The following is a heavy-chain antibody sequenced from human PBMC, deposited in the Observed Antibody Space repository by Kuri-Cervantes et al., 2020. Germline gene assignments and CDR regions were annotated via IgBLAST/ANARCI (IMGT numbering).Heavy chain of an antibody. Sequence: GESLKISCAVSDFTFSNFWMNWLRQAPGKGLEWVASINQVGSEKYYVDSVKGRFTISRDNAKNSLFLQMNSLGAEDTAVYYCARLGIAAAGTPDDYWGQGTLVTVSS. J-gene: IGHJ4*02. CDR1: DFTFSNFW. CDR3: ARLGIAAAGTPDDY. CDR2: INQVGSEK. V-gene: IGHV3-7*01. D-gene: IGHD6-13*01.